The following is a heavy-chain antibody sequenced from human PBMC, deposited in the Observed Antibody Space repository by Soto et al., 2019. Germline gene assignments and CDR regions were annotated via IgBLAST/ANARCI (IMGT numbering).Heavy chain of an antibody. CDR2: FYHSGST. CDR3: AGRWTVSPVTAMVTGSYYYYGMDV. Sequence: SETLSLTCAVSGGSISSGGYSWSWIRQPPGKGLEWIGYFYHSGSTYYNPSLKSRVTISVDRSKNQFSLKLSSVTAADTAVYYCAGRWTVSPVTAMVTGSYYYYGMDVWGQGTTVTVSS. D-gene: IGHD5-18*01. J-gene: IGHJ6*02. V-gene: IGHV4-30-2*01. CDR1: GGSISSGGYS.